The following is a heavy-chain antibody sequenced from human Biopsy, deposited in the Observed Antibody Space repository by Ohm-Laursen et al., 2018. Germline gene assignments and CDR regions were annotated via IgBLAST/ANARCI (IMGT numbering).Heavy chain of an antibody. D-gene: IGHD3-22*01. Sequence: SDTLSLTCNVSGGDINNYYWSWIRRPAGKGLEWIGRIYPGGSTNYNPSLKSRVTMSVDTSKKQLSLGLRSVTAADTAMYYCASVVLGPTNDAFDLWGQGTMVVVSS. J-gene: IGHJ3*01. CDR3: ASVVLGPTNDAFDL. CDR2: IYPGGST. V-gene: IGHV4-4*07. CDR1: GGDINNYY.